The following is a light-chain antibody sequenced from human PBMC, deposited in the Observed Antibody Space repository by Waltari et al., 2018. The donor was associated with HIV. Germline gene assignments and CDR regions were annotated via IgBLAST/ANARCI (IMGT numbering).Light chain of an antibody. Sequence: QSVLTQPPSVSGAPGQRVTISCTGSSSNIGAGSDVHWYQQLPGTAPKLLIYDNNNRPSGGPDRFSGSNSGTSASLAITGLQAEDEADYYCQSYDSGLRVFGGGTKLTVL. CDR2: DNN. CDR3: QSYDSGLRV. V-gene: IGLV1-40*01. CDR1: SSNIGAGSD. J-gene: IGLJ3*02.